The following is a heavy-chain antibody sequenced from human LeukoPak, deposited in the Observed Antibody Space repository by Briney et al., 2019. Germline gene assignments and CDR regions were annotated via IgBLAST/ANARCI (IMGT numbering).Heavy chain of an antibody. CDR2: ISGSADST. V-gene: IGHV3-23*01. J-gene: IGHJ4*02. CDR1: GFTFSNFV. CDR3: AKGEGYNYGYYFDY. D-gene: IGHD5-18*01. Sequence: GGSLRLSCAASGFTFSNFVMSWVRQAPGKGLEWVSIISGSADSTYYADSVKGRFTISRDNSKNTLYVQMNSLRAEDTAVYYCAKGEGYNYGYYFDYWGQGTLVTVSS.